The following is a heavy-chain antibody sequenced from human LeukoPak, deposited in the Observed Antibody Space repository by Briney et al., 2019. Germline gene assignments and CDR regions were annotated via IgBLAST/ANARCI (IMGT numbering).Heavy chain of an antibody. Sequence: KPSETLSLTCAVYGGSFSGYYWSWIRQPPGKGLEWIGEINHSGSTNYNPSLKSRVTISVDTSKNQFSLKLSSVTAADTAVYYCARETNLSGAFDIWGQGTMVTVSS. J-gene: IGHJ3*02. CDR3: ARETNLSGAFDI. V-gene: IGHV4-34*01. CDR2: INHSGST. CDR1: GGSFSGYY. D-gene: IGHD1-26*01.